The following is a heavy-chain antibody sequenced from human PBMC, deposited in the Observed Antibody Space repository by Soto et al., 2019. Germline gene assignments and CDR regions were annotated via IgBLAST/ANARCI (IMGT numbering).Heavy chain of an antibody. CDR1: GGSISSSNYY. Sequence: SETLSLTCTVSGGSISSSNYYWGWIRQPPGKGLEWIGSIYYSGSTYYNPFLKSRVTISVDTSKNQFSLKLSSVTAADTAVYHCARHGSWGYNLGYFDYWGQGTLVTVSS. CDR3: ARHGSWGYNLGYFDY. J-gene: IGHJ4*02. CDR2: IYYSGST. D-gene: IGHD5-12*01. V-gene: IGHV4-39*01.